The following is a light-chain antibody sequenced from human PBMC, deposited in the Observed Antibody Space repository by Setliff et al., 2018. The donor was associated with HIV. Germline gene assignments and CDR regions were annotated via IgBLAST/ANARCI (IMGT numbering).Light chain of an antibody. CDR1: SSDVGAYNR. V-gene: IGLV2-11*01. CDR2: DVD. Sequence: QSMLTQPPSVSGSPGQSVTISCTGTSSDVGAYNRVSWYQQHPGKPPKLIIYDVDKGPSGVPDRFSGSKSGNTASLTVSGLQAEDEAEYYCCSHAGTFYVFGTGTKVTVL. CDR3: CSHAGTFYV. J-gene: IGLJ1*01.